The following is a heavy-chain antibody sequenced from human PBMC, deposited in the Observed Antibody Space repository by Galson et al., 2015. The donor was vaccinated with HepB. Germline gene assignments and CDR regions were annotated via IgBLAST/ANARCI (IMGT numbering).Heavy chain of an antibody. V-gene: IGHV3-23*01. CDR2: ISGSSTRT. J-gene: IGHJ5*02. Sequence: SLRLSCAASGFNFNDYAMSWVRQAPGKGLDWVSSISGSSTRTFYSESVKGRFTISRDSSNNRVYLQMNNLRDDDTAVYYCAKDYGTYFGWFDPWGQGTLVIVSS. CDR1: GFNFNDYA. CDR3: AKDYGTYFGWFDP. D-gene: IGHD2/OR15-2a*01.